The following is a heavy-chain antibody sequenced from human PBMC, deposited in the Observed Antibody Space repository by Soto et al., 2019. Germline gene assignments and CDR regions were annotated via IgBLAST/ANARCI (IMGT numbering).Heavy chain of an antibody. J-gene: IGHJ4*02. D-gene: IGHD6-19*01. V-gene: IGHV4-39*01. CDR2: IYYSGST. Sequence: QLQLQESGPGLVKPSETLSLTCTVSGGSISSSSYYWGWIRQPPGKGLEWIGSIYYSGSTYYNPSLKSRVTISGDTSKNQFSLKLSAVTAADTAVYYCARHIGLQQWLVPGTYYFDYWGQGTLVTVSS. CDR1: GGSISSSSYY. CDR3: ARHIGLQQWLVPGTYYFDY.